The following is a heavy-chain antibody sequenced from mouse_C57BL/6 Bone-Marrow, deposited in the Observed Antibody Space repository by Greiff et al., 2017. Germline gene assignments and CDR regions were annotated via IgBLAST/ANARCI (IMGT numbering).Heavy chain of an antibody. J-gene: IGHJ3*01. CDR2: ISYDGSN. Sequence: DVKLQESGPGLVKPSQSLSLTCSVTGYSITSGYYWNWIRQFPGNKLEWMGYISYDGSNNSNPSLKNRITITRDTSKNQFFLKLNSVTTEDTATYYCASPRAYYSNWGFAYWGQGTLVTVSA. V-gene: IGHV3-6*01. D-gene: IGHD2-5*01. CDR1: GYSITSGYY. CDR3: ASPRAYYSNWGFAY.